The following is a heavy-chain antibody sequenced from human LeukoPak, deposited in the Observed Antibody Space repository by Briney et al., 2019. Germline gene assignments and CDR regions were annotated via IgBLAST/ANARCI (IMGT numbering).Heavy chain of an antibody. CDR1: GFTFSSYE. J-gene: IGHJ4*02. D-gene: IGHD3-22*01. CDR2: ISSSSSYT. CDR3: ARDHYYDSSGYVGY. Sequence: PGGSLRLSCAASGFTFSSYEVNWLRQAPGKGLEWVSYISSSSSYTNYADSVKGRFTISRDNAKNSLYLQMNSLRAEDTAVYYCARDHYYDSSGYVGYWGQGTLVTVSS. V-gene: IGHV3-11*05.